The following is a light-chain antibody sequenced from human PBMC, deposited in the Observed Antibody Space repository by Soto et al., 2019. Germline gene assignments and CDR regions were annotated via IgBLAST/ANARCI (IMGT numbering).Light chain of an antibody. CDR2: GAS. Sequence: EVVLPQSPGPLSFSPGERATLSCRSSQSVSCSDLTWYQQKPGQAPRRLIFGASSRASGTPDRFSGSGSGTDFTLPSSRLEHEDLAVYYCQQYDTSSYTFGQGTKLEIK. CDR1: QSVSCSD. CDR3: QQYDTSSYT. V-gene: IGKV3-20*01. J-gene: IGKJ2*01.